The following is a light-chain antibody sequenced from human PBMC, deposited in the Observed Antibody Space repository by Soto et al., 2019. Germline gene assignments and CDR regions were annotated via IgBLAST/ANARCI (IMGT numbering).Light chain of an antibody. CDR3: QQYGSTPRT. Sequence: EIVLTQSPATRSLSPMEIATLSCRASQSVTSYLAWYQQKPGQAPRLLIYDASRRATGIPDRFSGSGSGTDFTLTISRLEPEDFAVYYCQQYGSTPRTFGQGTKVDIK. J-gene: IGKJ1*01. CDR1: QSVTSY. V-gene: IGKV3-20*01. CDR2: DAS.